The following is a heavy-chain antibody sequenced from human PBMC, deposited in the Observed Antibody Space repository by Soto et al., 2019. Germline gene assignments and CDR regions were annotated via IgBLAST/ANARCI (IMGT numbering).Heavy chain of an antibody. CDR1: GFTFGDYA. J-gene: IGHJ6*02. V-gene: IGHV3-49*03. CDR3: TRALRKSYTAMVTDYGMDV. CDR2: IRSKAYGGTT. Sequence: PGGSLRLSCTASGFTFGDYAMSWFRQAPGKGLEWVGFIRSKAYGGTTEYAASVKGRFTISRDDSKSIAYLQMNSLKTEDTAVYYCTRALRKSYTAMVTDYGMDVWGQGTTVTVSS. D-gene: IGHD5-18*01.